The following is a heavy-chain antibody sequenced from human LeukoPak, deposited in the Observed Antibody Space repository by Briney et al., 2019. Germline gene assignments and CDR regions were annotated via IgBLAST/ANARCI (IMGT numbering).Heavy chain of an antibody. V-gene: IGHV4-59*01. Sequence: SETLSLTCTVSGGSISEYFWNWIRQPPGKRLEGIGYIFNTGSTTYNPSLRGRVTISVDTSKNQFSLRLTSVTPADTAVYYCARVALNAYDRWFDAWGQGTLVTVSS. D-gene: IGHD1-1*01. CDR1: GGSISEYF. CDR3: ARVALNAYDRWFDA. CDR2: IFNTGST. J-gene: IGHJ5*02.